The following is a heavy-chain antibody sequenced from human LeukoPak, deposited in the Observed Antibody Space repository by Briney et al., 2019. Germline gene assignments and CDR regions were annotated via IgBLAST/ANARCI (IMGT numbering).Heavy chain of an antibody. D-gene: IGHD3-10*01. J-gene: IGHJ3*02. Sequence: GASVKVSCKASGYKFTAYYMHWVRQAPGQGLEWMGWFNPNSGGANYAQKFQGRVTMTRDTSISTAYTELSRLRSDDTAVYFCARDLYYGSGTAHGDACDIWGQGTMVTVSS. CDR3: ARDLYYGSGTAHGDACDI. CDR2: FNPNSGGA. CDR1: GYKFTAYY. V-gene: IGHV1-2*02.